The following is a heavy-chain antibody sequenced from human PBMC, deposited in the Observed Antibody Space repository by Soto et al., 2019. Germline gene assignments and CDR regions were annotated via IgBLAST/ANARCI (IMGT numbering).Heavy chain of an antibody. Sequence: QVQLVQSGAEVKKPGSSVKVSCKAPGGNFSSNGIRWVRQAPGQGLEFMGGIIPTFGTTNYAHKFRGRVTITADESTGTAYMELSSLRSDDTAVYYCAGPSDITWYTWLDPWAQGTLVTVSS. V-gene: IGHV1-69*01. CDR2: IIPTFGTT. CDR1: GGNFSSNG. D-gene: IGHD6-6*01. J-gene: IGHJ5*02. CDR3: AGPSDITWYTWLDP.